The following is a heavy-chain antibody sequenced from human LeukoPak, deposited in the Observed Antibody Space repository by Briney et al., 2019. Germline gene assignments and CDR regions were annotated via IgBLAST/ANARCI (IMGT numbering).Heavy chain of an antibody. CDR1: GFTFSSYG. D-gene: IGHD2-2*01. V-gene: IGHV3-33*06. CDR2: IWYDGSNK. Sequence: GGSLRLSCAASGFTFSSYGMHWVRQAPGKGLEWVAGIWYDGSNKYYADSVKGRFTISRDNSKNTLYLQMNSLRAEDTAVYYCAKDGQVPPGYYFDYWGQGTLVTVSS. J-gene: IGHJ4*02. CDR3: AKDGQVPPGYYFDY.